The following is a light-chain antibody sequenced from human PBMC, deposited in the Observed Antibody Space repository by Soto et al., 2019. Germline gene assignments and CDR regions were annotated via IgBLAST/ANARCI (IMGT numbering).Light chain of an antibody. V-gene: IGKV1-5*01. CDR3: QQYRIDWT. CDR2: DAS. CDR1: QRVNTC. J-gene: IGKJ1*01. Sequence: DIPMTQSPSTLSASVGDRVSITCRASQRVNTCLAWYQQKPGKAPTLLIYDASSLQSGVPSRFSGSGSGTEFTLTISSLQPDDFATYYCQQYRIDWTFGQGTKVEIK.